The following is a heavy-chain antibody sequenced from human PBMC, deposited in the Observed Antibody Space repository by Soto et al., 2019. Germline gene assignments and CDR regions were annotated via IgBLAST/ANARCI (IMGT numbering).Heavy chain of an antibody. J-gene: IGHJ4*02. D-gene: IGHD1-26*01. CDR3: ARRKNIAGGDFDY. CDR2: IYYSVTT. CDR1: GGSITSSSYH. Sequence: QLQLQESGPGLVKPSETLSLTCTVSGGSITSSSYHWGWIRQPPGKGLEWIGTIYYSVTTYYNPSLKSRVTISVDTSKNQFSLKLDSXTXXXTAVYYCARRKNIAGGDFDYWGQGTLVTVSS. V-gene: IGHV4-39*01.